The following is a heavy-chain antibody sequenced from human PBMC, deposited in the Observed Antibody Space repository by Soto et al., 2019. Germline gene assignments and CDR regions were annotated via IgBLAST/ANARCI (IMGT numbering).Heavy chain of an antibody. CDR3: AGSGTTSPPCPQQ. CDR2: IYYSGST. Sequence: SETLSLTCTVSGGSISSGDYYWSWIRQPPGKGLEWIGYIYYSGSTYYNPSLKSRVTISVDTSKNHFSLKLRSVTAADSAVYYCAGSGTTSPPCPQQWGPGTLVTVSS. J-gene: IGHJ4*02. D-gene: IGHD1-1*01. CDR1: GGSISSGDYY. V-gene: IGHV4-30-4*01.